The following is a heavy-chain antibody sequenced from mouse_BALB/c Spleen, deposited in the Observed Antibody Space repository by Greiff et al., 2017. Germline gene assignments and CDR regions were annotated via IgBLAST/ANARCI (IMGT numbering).Heavy chain of an antibody. D-gene: IGHD1-1*01. V-gene: IGHV5-6*01. Sequence: EVKVVESGGDLVKPGGSLKLSCAASGFTFSSYGMSWVRQTPDKRLEWVATISSGGSYTYYPDSVKGRFTISRDNAKNTLYLQMSSLKSEDTAMYYCARWGTTVAWYFDVWGAGTTVTVSS. CDR1: GFTFSSYG. J-gene: IGHJ1*01. CDR3: ARWGTTVAWYFDV. CDR2: ISSGGSYT.